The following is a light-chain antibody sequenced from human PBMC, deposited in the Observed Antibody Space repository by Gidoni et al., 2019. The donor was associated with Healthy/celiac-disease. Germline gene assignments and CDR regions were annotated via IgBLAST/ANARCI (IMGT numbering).Light chain of an antibody. CDR3: QQYGSSIT. V-gene: IGKV3-20*01. Sequence: EIVLTQSPGTLSLSPGERATLSCRASQRVRSSYLAWYQQKPGQAPRLLIYGASSRATGIPDRFSGSGSGTDFTLTISRLEPEDFAVYYCQQYGSSITFGQGTRLEIK. J-gene: IGKJ5*01. CDR2: GAS. CDR1: QRVRSSY.